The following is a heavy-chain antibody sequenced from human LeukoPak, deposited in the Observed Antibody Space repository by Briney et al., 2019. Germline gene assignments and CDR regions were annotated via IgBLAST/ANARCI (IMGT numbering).Heavy chain of an antibody. CDR1: GGSIRSSYYY. V-gene: IGHV4-39*01. CDR2: IYDSGST. J-gene: IGHJ4*02. CDR3: ARASRPFSSGYYWTFDF. Sequence: SETLSLTCTVSGGSIRSSYYYWGWIHQPPGKGLEWIGSIYDSGSTYYNPSLKSRVTISVDTSKNQFSLKLNSVTAADTAVYYCARASRPFSSGYYWTFDFWGQGTLVTVSS. D-gene: IGHD3-22*01.